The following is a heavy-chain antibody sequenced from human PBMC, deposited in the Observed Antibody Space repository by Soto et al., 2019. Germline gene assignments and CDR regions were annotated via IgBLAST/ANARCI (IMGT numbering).Heavy chain of an antibody. V-gene: IGHV5-51*01. Sequence: PRESLKISCSTSAYNFRTFWIGWLRQMPGKGLEWMGLIYPDDSETKYSPSFEGQVTMSSDSYISTTNLQWSSLQASDTAIYGCARGRHNGGEGYFGCWDQGRLFTV. CDR1: AYNFRTFW. J-gene: IGHJ4*03. CDR3: ARGRHNGGEGYFGC. CDR2: IYPDDSET. D-gene: IGHD2-8*01.